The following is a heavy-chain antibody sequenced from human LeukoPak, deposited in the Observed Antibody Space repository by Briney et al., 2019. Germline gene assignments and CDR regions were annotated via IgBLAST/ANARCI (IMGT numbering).Heavy chain of an antibody. CDR2: INPNSGGT. J-gene: IGHJ5*02. CDR3: ATRGYSYGYRS. CDR1: GYTFTGYY. V-gene: IGHV1-2*04. Sequence: ASVKVSCKASGYTFTGYYMHWVRQAPGQGLEWMGWINPNSGGTNYAQKFQGWVTMTRDTSISTAYMELSSLRSEDTAVYYCATRGYSYGYRSWGQGTLVTVSS. D-gene: IGHD5-18*01.